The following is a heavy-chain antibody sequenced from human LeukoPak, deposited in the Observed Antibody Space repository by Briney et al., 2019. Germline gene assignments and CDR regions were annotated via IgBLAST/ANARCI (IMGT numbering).Heavy chain of an antibody. J-gene: IGHJ4*02. CDR1: GFTFIGYW. CDR3: VRVQVVVPGAFDYFDY. V-gene: IGHV3-7*01. D-gene: IGHD2-2*01. Sequence: PGGSRSLSCAASGFTFIGYWLRGFRQAPGKGRDGVANISQDGSNKYYVDSVKGRFTVSRDNAKNSLFLQMDSLRVEDTAVYYCVRVQVVVPGAFDYFDYWGQGILVTVSS. CDR2: ISQDGSNK.